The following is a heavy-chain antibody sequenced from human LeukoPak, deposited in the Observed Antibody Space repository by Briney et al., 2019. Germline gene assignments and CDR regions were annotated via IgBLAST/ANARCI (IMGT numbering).Heavy chain of an antibody. CDR2: ISSSSSTI. V-gene: IGHV3-48*01. CDR1: GFTFSSYS. CDR3: AKDIRLYSSSSAFDI. J-gene: IGHJ3*02. Sequence: GGSLRLSCAASGFTFSSYSMNWVRQAPGKGLEWVSYISSSSSTIYYADSVKGRFTISRDNAKNSLYLQMNSLRAEDTAVYYCAKDIRLYSSSSAFDIWGQGTMVTVSS. D-gene: IGHD6-6*01.